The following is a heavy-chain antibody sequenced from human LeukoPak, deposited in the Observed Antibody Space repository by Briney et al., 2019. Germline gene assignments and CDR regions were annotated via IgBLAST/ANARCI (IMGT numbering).Heavy chain of an antibody. CDR2: IYYSGST. CDR1: GGSISSYY. J-gene: IGHJ4*02. V-gene: IGHV4-59*08. D-gene: IGHD3-22*01. CDR3: ARQVGHYYDSSGYLDY. Sequence: PSESLSLTCTVSGGSISSYYWSWIRQPPGKGLEWIGYIYYSGSTNYNPSLRSRVTISVDTSKNQFSLKLSSVTAADTAVYYCARQVGHYYDSSGYLDYWGQGTLVTVSS.